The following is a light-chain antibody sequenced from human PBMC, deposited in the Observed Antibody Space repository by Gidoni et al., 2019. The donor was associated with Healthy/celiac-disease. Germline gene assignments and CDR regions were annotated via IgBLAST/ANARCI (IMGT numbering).Light chain of an antibody. CDR1: QGISNY. J-gene: IGKJ1*01. CDR3: QKYNSAPPGT. CDR2: AAS. Sequence: DIHMTPSPSSLSVSVGDRVTITCRASQGISNYLAWYQQKPGKVPKLLIYAASTLQSGVPSRFSGSGSGTDFTLTISSLQPEDVATYYCQKYNSAPPGTFGQGTKVEIK. V-gene: IGKV1-27*01.